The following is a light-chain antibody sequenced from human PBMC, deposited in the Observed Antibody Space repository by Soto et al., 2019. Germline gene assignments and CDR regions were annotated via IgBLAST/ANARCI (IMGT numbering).Light chain of an antibody. CDR2: SAS. V-gene: IGKV3-15*01. J-gene: IGKJ2*01. Sequence: EVVMTQSPATLSVFPGERVTLSCRASQSVSSSLAWYQQKPGQAPRLLIYSASTRATGIPARFSGSGSGTEFTLTISSLESEDFAVYYCQQYINGYTFGHGTKLETK. CDR3: QQYINGYT. CDR1: QSVSSS.